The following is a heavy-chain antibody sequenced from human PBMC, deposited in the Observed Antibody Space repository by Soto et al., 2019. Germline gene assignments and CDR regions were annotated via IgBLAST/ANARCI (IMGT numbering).Heavy chain of an antibody. J-gene: IGHJ4*02. D-gene: IGHD3-22*01. Sequence: QVQLVESGGGVVQPGRSLRLSCAASGFTFSSYGMHWVRQAPGKGLEWVAVIWYDGSNKYYADSVKGRFTISRDNSKNTLYRQMNSLRAEDTAVYYCARDSYYYDSSGYPDYWGQGTLVTVSS. CDR2: IWYDGSNK. CDR1: GFTFSSYG. CDR3: ARDSYYYDSSGYPDY. V-gene: IGHV3-33*01.